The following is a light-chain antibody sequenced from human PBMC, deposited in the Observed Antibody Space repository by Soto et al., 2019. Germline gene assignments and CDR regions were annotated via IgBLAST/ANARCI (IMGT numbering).Light chain of an antibody. CDR2: DVT. J-gene: IGLJ1*01. CDR3: CSFAGSYSYV. Sequence: QSVLTQPLSVSASPGHSVTISFTGTSSDVGRYDYVSWYQQHPGKAPKLIVYDVTERPSGVPDRFSGSKSGNTASLTISGLQAEDEADYSCCSFAGSYSYVFGTGTKVTVL. CDR1: SSDVGRYDY. V-gene: IGLV2-11*01.